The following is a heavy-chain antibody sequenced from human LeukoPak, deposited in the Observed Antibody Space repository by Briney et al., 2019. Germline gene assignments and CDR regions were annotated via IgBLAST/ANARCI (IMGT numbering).Heavy chain of an antibody. CDR2: IYYSGGT. J-gene: IGHJ5*02. D-gene: IGHD2-15*01. CDR3: ARRSDWFDP. Sequence: SETLSLTCTVSGGSISSYYWSWIRQPPGKGLEWIGYIYYSGGTNYNPSLKSRVTISVDTSKNQFSLKLSSVTAADTAVYYCARRSDWFDPWGQGTLVTVSS. CDR1: GGSISSYY. V-gene: IGHV4-59*08.